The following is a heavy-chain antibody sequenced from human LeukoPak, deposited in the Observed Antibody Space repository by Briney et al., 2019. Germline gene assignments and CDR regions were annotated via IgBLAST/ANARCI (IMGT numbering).Heavy chain of an antibody. D-gene: IGHD5-18*01. CDR2: ISYDGSNE. CDR3: AASYGSIDY. J-gene: IGHJ4*02. V-gene: IGHV3-30*15. Sequence: GGSLRLSCGASGFTVGSYPIHWVRQAPGKGLEWVSLISYDGSNEYYADSVKGRFTISRDTSKNTLFLQMSSLRHEDTAAYYCAASYGSIDYWGQGTLVTVSS. CDR1: GFTVGSYP.